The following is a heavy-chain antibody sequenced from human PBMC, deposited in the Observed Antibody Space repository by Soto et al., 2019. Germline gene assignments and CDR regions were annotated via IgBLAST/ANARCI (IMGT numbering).Heavy chain of an antibody. Sequence: SETLSLTCAVYGGSFSGYYWSWIRQPPGKGLEWIGEINHSGSTNYNPSLKSRVTISVDTSKNQFSLKLSSVTAADTAVYYCARAPTSSAPEFDYWGQGTLVTVSS. CDR3: ARAPTSSAPEFDY. J-gene: IGHJ4*02. CDR2: INHSGST. V-gene: IGHV4-34*01. CDR1: GGSFSGYY.